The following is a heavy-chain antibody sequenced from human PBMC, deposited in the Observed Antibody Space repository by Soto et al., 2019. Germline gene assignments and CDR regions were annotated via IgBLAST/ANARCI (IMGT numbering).Heavy chain of an antibody. CDR3: ATDVSPGSSGYYLEAFEI. J-gene: IGHJ3*02. CDR2: IKGDGSAK. CDR1: GFTFGNYW. V-gene: IGHV3-7*05. Sequence: EVQLVESGGGLVQPGGSLRLSCAASGFTFGNYWMTWVRQAPGKGLEWVANIKGDGSAKSYLDSVRGRFTVSRDNAENSLFLQLNILRAEDTALYYCATDVSPGSSGYYLEAFEIWGQGTMVTVS. D-gene: IGHD6-25*01.